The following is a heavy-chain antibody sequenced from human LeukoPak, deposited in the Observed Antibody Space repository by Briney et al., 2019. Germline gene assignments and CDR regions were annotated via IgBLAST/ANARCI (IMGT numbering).Heavy chain of an antibody. Sequence: PSETLSLTCTVSGGSIGSYYWSRIRQPPGKGLECIGYIYHSGTTNYNPSLKSRVTISADTSKNQFSQKLTSVTAADTAIYYCARQRDYADYLDAFDVWGQGTMVTVSS. V-gene: IGHV4-59*08. J-gene: IGHJ3*01. D-gene: IGHD4-17*01. CDR1: GGSIGSYY. CDR2: IYHSGTT. CDR3: ARQRDYADYLDAFDV.